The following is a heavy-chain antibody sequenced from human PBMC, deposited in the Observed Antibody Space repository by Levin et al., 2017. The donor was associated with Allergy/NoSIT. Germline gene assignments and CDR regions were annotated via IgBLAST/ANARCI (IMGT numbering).Heavy chain of an antibody. Sequence: GGSLRLSCAASGFTFSSYAMHWVRQAPGKGLEWVAVISYDGSNKYYADSVKGRFTISRDNSKNTLYLQMNSLRAEDTAVYYCARDHLGYYDIQDSNWFDPWGQGTLVTVSS. D-gene: IGHD3-9*01. CDR1: GFTFSSYA. V-gene: IGHV3-30-3*01. J-gene: IGHJ5*02. CDR3: ARDHLGYYDIQDSNWFDP. CDR2: ISYDGSNK.